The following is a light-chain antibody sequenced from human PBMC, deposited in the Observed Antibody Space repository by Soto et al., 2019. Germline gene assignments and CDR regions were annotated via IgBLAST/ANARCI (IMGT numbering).Light chain of an antibody. J-gene: IGLJ2*01. V-gene: IGLV1-47*02. CDR1: TSNVGSNL. Sequence: QSVLAQSPSASGTPGQRVTISCSGSTSNVGSNLASWYQQLPGSAPKLLIYNDYERPSGVPDRFSGSKSGTSASLGISGLRSEDKADYFCAVWDDSLSGVVFGGGTKLTVL. CDR2: NDY. CDR3: AVWDDSLSGVV.